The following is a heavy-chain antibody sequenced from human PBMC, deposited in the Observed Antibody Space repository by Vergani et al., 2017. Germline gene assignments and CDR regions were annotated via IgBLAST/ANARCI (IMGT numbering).Heavy chain of an antibody. J-gene: IGHJ4*02. D-gene: IGHD2-15*01. CDR2: MDYIGCT. Sequence: QVQLQESGPGLVKPSETLSLTCTVSGDSVISTDYHWGWIRQPPGKGLEWIGSMDYIGCTYYNPSLESRISISFETPKNQFSLRLTSVTAADTAVYYCASKRGACRAAYCHSYDFWGPGTLVGVSS. CDR3: ASKRGACRAAYCHSYDF. CDR1: GDSVISTDYH. V-gene: IGHV4-39*01.